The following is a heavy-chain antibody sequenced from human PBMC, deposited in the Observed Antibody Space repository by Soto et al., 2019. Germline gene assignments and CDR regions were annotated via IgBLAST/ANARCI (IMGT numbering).Heavy chain of an antibody. CDR1: GYTFTSYG. V-gene: IGHV1-18*01. CDR3: AREGYYYGSGSYSLPRFYGMGV. CDR2: ISAYNDNT. Sequence: QIQLVQSGPEVRKPGASVKVSCKASGYTFTSYGISWVRQAPGQGLEWLGWISAYNDNTNYAQKLQGRVTLTTDTTTGTAYMELRNLRSDETAVYFCAREGYYYGSGSYSLPRFYGMGVWGQGTTVTVSS. D-gene: IGHD3-10*01. J-gene: IGHJ6*02.